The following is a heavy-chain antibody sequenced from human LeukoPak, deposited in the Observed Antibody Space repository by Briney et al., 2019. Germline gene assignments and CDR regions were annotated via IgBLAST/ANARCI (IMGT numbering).Heavy chain of an antibody. J-gene: IGHJ4*02. Sequence: GESLKISCKASGYSFTSYWIGWVRQLPGKGLEWMGVVYPGDSDTRYSPSFQGQVTISADKSFTTAYLQWSRLEASDTAMYFCAREGVDNRCFDYWGQGSLVTVSS. CDR1: GYSFTSYW. CDR3: AREGVDNRCFDY. CDR2: VYPGDSDT. V-gene: IGHV5-51*01. D-gene: IGHD1-14*01.